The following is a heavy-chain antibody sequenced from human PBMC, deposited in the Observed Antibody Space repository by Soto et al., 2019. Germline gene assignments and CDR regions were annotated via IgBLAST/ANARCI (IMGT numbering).Heavy chain of an antibody. CDR3: ARGSHIQLWNGYYYYGMDV. J-gene: IGHJ6*02. Sequence: QVQLQESGPGLVKPSQTLSLTCTVSGGSISSGGYYWSWIRQHPGKGLEWIGYIYYSGSTYYNPSLKSRVTISVDTSKNQFSLKLSSATAADTAVYYCARGSHIQLWNGYYYYGMDVWGQGTTVTVSS. D-gene: IGHD5-18*01. V-gene: IGHV4-31*03. CDR1: GGSISSGGYY. CDR2: IYYSGST.